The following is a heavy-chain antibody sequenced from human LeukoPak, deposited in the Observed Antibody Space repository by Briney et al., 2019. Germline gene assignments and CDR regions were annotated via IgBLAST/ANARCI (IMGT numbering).Heavy chain of an antibody. Sequence: GGSLRLSCAASGFTFSDSYMTWVRQAPGKGVEWVAYISGSGHDINYSDSVKGRFTISRDNAKNSLYLQMNSLRAEDMALYYCAKGLGAARGTNAFDIWGQGTMVTVSS. V-gene: IGHV3-11*01. CDR2: ISGSGHDI. D-gene: IGHD6-6*01. CDR3: AKGLGAARGTNAFDI. CDR1: GFTFSDSY. J-gene: IGHJ3*02.